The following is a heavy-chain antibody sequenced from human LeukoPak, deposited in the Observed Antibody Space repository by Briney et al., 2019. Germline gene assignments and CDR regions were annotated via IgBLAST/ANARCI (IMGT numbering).Heavy chain of an antibody. J-gene: IGHJ3*02. CDR3: ARGPRYYDSSGYYYAFDI. CDR2: INPNSGGT. Sequence: VASVKVSCKASGYTFTGYYMHWVRQAPGQGLEWMGWINPNSGGTNYAQKFQGRVTMTRDTSISTAYMELSRLRSDDTAVYYCARGPRYYDSSGYYYAFDIWGQGTMVTVSS. D-gene: IGHD3-22*01. CDR1: GYTFTGYY. V-gene: IGHV1-2*02.